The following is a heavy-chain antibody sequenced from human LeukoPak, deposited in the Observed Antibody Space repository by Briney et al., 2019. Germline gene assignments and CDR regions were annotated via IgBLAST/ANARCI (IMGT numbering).Heavy chain of an antibody. CDR2: ISSSSSYI. CDR1: GFTFSSYS. Sequence: GGSLRLSCAASGFTFSSYSMNWVRQAPGKGLEWVSSISSSSSYIYYADSVKGRFTISRDNAKNSLYLQMNSLRAEDTAVYYCARVLDNDIVVPSGGDVWGKGTTVTVSS. CDR3: ARVLDNDIVVPSGGDV. V-gene: IGHV3-21*01. J-gene: IGHJ6*04. D-gene: IGHD2-15*01.